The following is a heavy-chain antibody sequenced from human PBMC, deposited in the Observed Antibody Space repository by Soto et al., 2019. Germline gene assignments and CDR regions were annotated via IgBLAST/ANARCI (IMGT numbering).Heavy chain of an antibody. CDR1: GFTFSSYA. J-gene: IGHJ3*02. Sequence: GGSLRLSCAASGFTFSSYAMSWVRQAPGKGLEWVSAISGSGGSTYYADSVKGRFTISRDNSKNTLYLQMNSLRAEDTAVYYCAKDADEGRVTIFGVVDAFDIWGQGTMVTVSS. CDR2: ISGSGGST. CDR3: AKDADEGRVTIFGVVDAFDI. D-gene: IGHD3-3*01. V-gene: IGHV3-23*01.